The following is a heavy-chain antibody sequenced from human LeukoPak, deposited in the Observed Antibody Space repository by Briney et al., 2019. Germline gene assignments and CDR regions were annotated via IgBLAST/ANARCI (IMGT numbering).Heavy chain of an antibody. D-gene: IGHD3-3*01. CDR1: GFTFSDYF. CDR2: IYYSGST. V-gene: IGHV4-59*01. J-gene: IGHJ5*02. CDR3: ARAQTPDDYDFWSGYLYNWFDP. Sequence: PGGSLRLSCAASGFTFSDYFMSWIRQAPGKGLEWIGYIYYSGSTNYNPSLKSRVTISVDTSKNQFSLKLSSVTAADTAVYYCARAQTPDDYDFWSGYLYNWFDPWGQGTLVTVSS.